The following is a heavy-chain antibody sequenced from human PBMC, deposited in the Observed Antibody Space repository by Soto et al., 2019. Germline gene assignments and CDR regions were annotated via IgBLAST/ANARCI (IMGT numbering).Heavy chain of an antibody. V-gene: IGHV4-30-4*01. Sequence: SETLSLTCTVSGRSISSVNYYWSWIRQPPGKGLEWIGYIYYSGSTYYNPSLRSRVTISVDTSKNQFSLKPSSVTAADTAVYYCARYGSGECNRGSCYSPFDYWGQGTLVTVSS. CDR3: ARYGSGECNRGSCYSPFDY. D-gene: IGHD2-15*01. CDR2: IYYSGST. CDR1: GRSISSVNYY. J-gene: IGHJ4*02.